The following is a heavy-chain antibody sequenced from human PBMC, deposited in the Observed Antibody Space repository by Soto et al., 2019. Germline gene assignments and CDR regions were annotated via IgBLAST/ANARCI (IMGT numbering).Heavy chain of an antibody. Sequence: EVQLVQSGGGLVQPGGSLRLSCAASGFTLSSYWMHWVRQAPGKGLVWVSRINSDGSSTSYADSVKGRFTISRDNAKNTLYLQMNSLRAEDTAVYYCARDPGTGYYDSSGYYYDWGQGTLVTGSS. J-gene: IGHJ4*02. D-gene: IGHD3-22*01. CDR2: INSDGSST. CDR3: ARDPGTGYYDSSGYYYD. V-gene: IGHV3-74*01. CDR1: GFTLSSYW.